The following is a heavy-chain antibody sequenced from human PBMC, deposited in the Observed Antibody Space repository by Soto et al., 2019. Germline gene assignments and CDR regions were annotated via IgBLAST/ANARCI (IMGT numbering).Heavy chain of an antibody. Sequence: SETLSLTCAVAGGSISSSNWWNWVRQPPGKGLEWIGEIYHSGSANYNPSLKSRVTISVDKSKNQFSRKLSSVTAGETAGYYCARVEGKYFDYCGQGTLVTVSS. CDR2: IYHSGSA. V-gene: IGHV4-4*02. J-gene: IGHJ4*02. CDR1: GGSISSSNW. CDR3: ARVEGKYFDY.